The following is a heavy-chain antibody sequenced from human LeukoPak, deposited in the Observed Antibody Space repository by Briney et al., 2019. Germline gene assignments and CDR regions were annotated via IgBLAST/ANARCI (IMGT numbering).Heavy chain of an antibody. CDR1: GFTFSSYA. CDR2: ILYDGSNK. CDR3: ARDFPNYYGSGGDY. V-gene: IGHV3-30*04. J-gene: IGHJ4*02. Sequence: GGSLRLSCAVSGFTFSSYAIHWVRQAPGKGLEWVAVILYDGSNKYYADSVKGRFTISRDNSKNTLYLQMNSLRAEDTAVYYCARDFPNYYGSGGDYWGQGTLVTVSS. D-gene: IGHD3-10*01.